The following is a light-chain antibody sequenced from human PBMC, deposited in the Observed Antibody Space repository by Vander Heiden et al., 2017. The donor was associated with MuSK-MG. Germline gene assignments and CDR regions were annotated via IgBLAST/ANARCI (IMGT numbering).Light chain of an antibody. CDR3: ASGDASLSGWV. CDR1: RSNIGSNT. Sequence: QSVLLLPPSASAAPGQRVTISCSGSRSNIGSNTVDWYQQQLPGTAPKLLIYNNDQRPAGVPDRFSGSKPGTSASLAISGLQSEDEADYYCASGDASLSGWVFGGGTKLTVL. V-gene: IGLV1-44*01. J-gene: IGLJ3*02. CDR2: NND.